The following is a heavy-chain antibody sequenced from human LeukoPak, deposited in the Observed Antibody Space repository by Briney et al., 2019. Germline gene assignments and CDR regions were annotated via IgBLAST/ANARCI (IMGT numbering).Heavy chain of an antibody. D-gene: IGHD1-14*01. V-gene: IGHV4-39*07. CDR1: GGSISSSNYY. J-gene: IGHJ6*02. Sequence: SETLSLTCTVSGGSISSSNYYWGWIRQPPGKGLEWIGSIYYSGSTYYNPSLKSRVTISVDTSKNQFSLKLSSVTAADTAVYYCARERDRVMDVWGQGTTVTVSS. CDR3: ARERDRVMDV. CDR2: IYYSGST.